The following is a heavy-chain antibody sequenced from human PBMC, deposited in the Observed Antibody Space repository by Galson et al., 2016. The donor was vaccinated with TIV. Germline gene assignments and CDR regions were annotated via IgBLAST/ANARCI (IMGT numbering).Heavy chain of an antibody. CDR2: MNPNSGNT. V-gene: IGHV1-8*02. CDR1: GYTFTSYD. J-gene: IGHJ4*02. Sequence: SVKVSCKASGYTFTSYDINWVRQATGQGLEWMGWMNPNSGNTGYAQKFRGRVTMTRNTSVRTAYMERSSLRSEDTAVYYWARSGDYGDYWGQGTLVTVSS. D-gene: IGHD4-17*01. CDR3: ARSGDYGDY.